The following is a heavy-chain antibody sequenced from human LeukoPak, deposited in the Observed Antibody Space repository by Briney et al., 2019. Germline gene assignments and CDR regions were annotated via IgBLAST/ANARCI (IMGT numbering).Heavy chain of an antibody. CDR1: GFTFSTYV. V-gene: IGHV3-64D*06. CDR3: VRGTCY. CDR2: ISSNGDNT. J-gene: IGHJ4*02. Sequence: GGSLRLSRSVSGFTFSTYVMHWVRQAPGKGLEYVSAISSNGDNTYYADSVKGRFTISRDNSKKTLYLQMSSLIPDDTAVYFCVRGTCYWGQGTLVTVSS.